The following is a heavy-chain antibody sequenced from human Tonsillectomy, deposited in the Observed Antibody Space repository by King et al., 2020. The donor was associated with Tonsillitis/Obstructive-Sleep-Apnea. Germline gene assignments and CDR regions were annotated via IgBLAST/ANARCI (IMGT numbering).Heavy chain of an antibody. V-gene: IGHV4-39*01. Sequence: QLQESGPGLVKPSETLSLTCTVSGGSISSSTYYWGWIRQPPGKGLEWIGSVDYSGTTYYNPSLESRLTVSVDTSTNRFSLKLTSMTASVTAVYFCAGHGAGLSGYGYGPNYYHMDVLGKGTTVTVSS. CDR1: GGSISSSTYY. J-gene: IGHJ6*03. D-gene: IGHD5-18*01. CDR3: AGHGAGLSGYGYGPNYYHMDV. CDR2: VDYSGTT.